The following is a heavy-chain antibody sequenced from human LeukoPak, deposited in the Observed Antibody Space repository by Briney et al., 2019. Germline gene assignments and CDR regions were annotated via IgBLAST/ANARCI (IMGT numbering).Heavy chain of an antibody. V-gene: IGHV3-30*02. CDR1: GFTFSHFG. CDR3: AKGGSNNWSFDN. D-gene: IGHD1-1*01. CDR2: IRYDGRNK. J-gene: IGHJ4*02. Sequence: GGSLRLSCAASGFTFSHFGMHWARQAPGKGLQWVAYIRYDGRNKYSADSVKGRFTIYRDNSKSTLYLQMNSLRPEDTAVYYCAKGGSNNWSFDNWGQGTLVTVSS.